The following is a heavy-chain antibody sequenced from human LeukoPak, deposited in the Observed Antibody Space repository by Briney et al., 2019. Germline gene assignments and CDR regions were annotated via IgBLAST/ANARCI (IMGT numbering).Heavy chain of an antibody. V-gene: IGHV4-59*01. CDR2: IYYSGST. D-gene: IGHD6-13*01. CDR3: ARVKYSSSWYWFDP. J-gene: IGHJ5*02. Sequence: SETLSLTCTVSGGSISSYYWSWIRQPPGKGLEWIGCIYYSGSTNYNPSLKSRVTISVDTSKNQFSLKLSSVTAADTAVYYCARVKYSSSWYWFDPWGQGTLVTVSS. CDR1: GGSISSYY.